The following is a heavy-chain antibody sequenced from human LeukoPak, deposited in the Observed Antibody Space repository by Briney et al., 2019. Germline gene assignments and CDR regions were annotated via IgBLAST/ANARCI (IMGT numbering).Heavy chain of an antibody. CDR3: ARDRDDYPYY. Sequence: GGSLRLSCAASGFTFSSYSMNWVRQAPGKGPEWVSSISSSSSYIYYADSVKGRFTISRDNAKNSLYLQMNSLRAEDTAVYYCARDRDDYPYYWGQGTLVTVSS. D-gene: IGHD4-11*01. CDR2: ISSSSSYI. CDR1: GFTFSSYS. V-gene: IGHV3-21*01. J-gene: IGHJ4*02.